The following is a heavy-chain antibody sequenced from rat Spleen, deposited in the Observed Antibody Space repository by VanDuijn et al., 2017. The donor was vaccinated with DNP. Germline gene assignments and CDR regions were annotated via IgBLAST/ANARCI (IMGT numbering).Heavy chain of an antibody. V-gene: IGHV5-7*01. Sequence: EVQLVESGGGLVQPGRSMKLSCAASGFTFSNYDMAWVRQAPKKGLEWVATISYDGSSTYYRDSVKGRFTISRNNAKSTLYLQRDSLRFEDTATYYCARHDRTTYWYFDFWGPGTMVTVSS. CDR2: ISYDGSST. CDR1: GFTFSNYD. CDR3: ARHDRTTYWYFDF. J-gene: IGHJ1*01. D-gene: IGHD1-5*01.